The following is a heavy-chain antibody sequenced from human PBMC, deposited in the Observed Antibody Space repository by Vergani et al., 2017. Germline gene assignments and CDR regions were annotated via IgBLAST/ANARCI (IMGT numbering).Heavy chain of an antibody. V-gene: IGHV4-59*01. CDR1: GGSISSYY. CDR3: ARLVPADKNWFDP. Sequence: QVQLQESGPGLVKPSETLSLTCTVSGGSISSYYWSWIRQPPGKGLEWIGYIYYSGSTNYNPPRKSRVTISVDSSKNQFSLKLRSVTAADTAVYYCARLVPADKNWFDPWGQGTLVTVSS. J-gene: IGHJ5*02. CDR2: IYYSGST. D-gene: IGHD2-2*01.